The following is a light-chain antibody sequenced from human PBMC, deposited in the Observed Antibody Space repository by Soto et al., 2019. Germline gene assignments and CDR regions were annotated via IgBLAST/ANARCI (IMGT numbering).Light chain of an antibody. V-gene: IGKV3-20*01. CDR1: QSVRSNF. J-gene: IGKJ5*01. CDR3: QQYGSSPIT. CDR2: GAS. Sequence: ESVLTQSPGTLSLSPGERATLSCRASQSVRSNFLAWYQQKPGQAPRLLIYGASSRATGIPDRFSGSGSGTDFTLTISRLEPEDFAVYYCQQYGSSPITFGQGTRLEIK.